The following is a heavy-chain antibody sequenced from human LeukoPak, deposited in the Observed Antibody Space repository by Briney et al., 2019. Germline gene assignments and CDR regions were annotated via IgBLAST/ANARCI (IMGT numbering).Heavy chain of an antibody. CDR3: ATLKGWYGEGCFDC. J-gene: IGHJ4*02. CDR2: IYPDGRT. CDR1: GVTVSSIY. V-gene: IGHV3-53*01. D-gene: IGHD3-10*01. Sequence: GGSLRLSCAASGVTVSSIYMGWVRQAPGKGLDWVSVIYPDGRTYYTESVKGRFTISRDSSENSLFLQMNSLRAEDTAVYYCATLKGWYGEGCFDCWGQATLVTVSS.